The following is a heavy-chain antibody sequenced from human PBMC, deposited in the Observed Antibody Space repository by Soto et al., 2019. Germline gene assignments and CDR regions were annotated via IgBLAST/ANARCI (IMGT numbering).Heavy chain of an antibody. CDR3: AREDYGDYAFDGMDV. Sequence: ASVKVSCKASGYTFTSYGISWLRQAPGQGLEWMGWISAYNGNTNYAQKLQGRVTMTTDTSTSTAYMELRSLRSDDTAVYYCAREDYGDYAFDGMDVWGQGTTVTVSS. V-gene: IGHV1-18*04. CDR1: GYTFTSYG. CDR2: ISAYNGNT. J-gene: IGHJ6*02. D-gene: IGHD4-17*01.